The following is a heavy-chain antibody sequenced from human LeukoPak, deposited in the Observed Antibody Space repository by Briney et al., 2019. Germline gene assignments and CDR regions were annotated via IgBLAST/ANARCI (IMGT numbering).Heavy chain of an antibody. Sequence: GRSLRLSSAASGFTFSSYGMNWVRQAPGKGLEWVAVIWYDGSNKHYADSVKGRFTISRDNSKNTLYLQMKSLRAEDTAVYYFARDSVVVVPAASGSYYYYYIDVWGKGTTVTVSS. D-gene: IGHD2-2*01. J-gene: IGHJ6*03. CDR3: ARDSVVVVPAASGSYYYYYIDV. CDR2: IWYDGSNK. V-gene: IGHV3-33*01. CDR1: GFTFSSYG.